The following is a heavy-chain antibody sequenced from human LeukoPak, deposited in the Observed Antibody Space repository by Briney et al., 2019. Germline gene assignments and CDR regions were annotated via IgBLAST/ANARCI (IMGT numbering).Heavy chain of an antibody. CDR3: AKDPYTMVRGVIPTGYDY. V-gene: IGHV3-23*01. Sequence: PGGSLRLSCAASGFTFSSYAMSWVRQAPGKGLEWVSAISGSGGSTYYADSVKGRFTISRDNSKNTLYLQMNSLRAGDTAVYYCAKDPYTMVRGVIPTGYDYWGQGTLVTVSS. J-gene: IGHJ4*02. CDR1: GFTFSSYA. D-gene: IGHD3-10*01. CDR2: ISGSGGST.